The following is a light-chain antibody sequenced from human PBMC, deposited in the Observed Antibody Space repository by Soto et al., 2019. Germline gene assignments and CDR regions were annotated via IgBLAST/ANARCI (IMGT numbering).Light chain of an antibody. Sequence: QSVLTQPASVSGSRGQSITISCTGTNSDVGAYNYVSWYQQHPGKVPKLLIYGVSNRPSGVSNRFSGSKSGNTASLTISGLQAEDEADYYCSSYTTITTVIFGGGTKLTVL. CDR1: NSDVGAYNY. J-gene: IGLJ2*01. CDR2: GVS. V-gene: IGLV2-14*01. CDR3: SSYTTITTVI.